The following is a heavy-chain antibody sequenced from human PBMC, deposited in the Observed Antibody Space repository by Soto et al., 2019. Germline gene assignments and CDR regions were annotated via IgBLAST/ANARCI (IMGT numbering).Heavy chain of an antibody. CDR3: ARLIAVAGTGWFDP. CDR1: GGSISSYY. Sequence: SETLSLTCTVTGGSISSYYWSWIRQPPGKGLEWNGYIFYTVSTKNNPSLKSRVTISADTSKNQFSLRLNSVTAADTAVYYCARLIAVAGTGWFDPWGQGTLVTVSS. V-gene: IGHV4-59*08. CDR2: IFYTVST. D-gene: IGHD6-19*01. J-gene: IGHJ5*02.